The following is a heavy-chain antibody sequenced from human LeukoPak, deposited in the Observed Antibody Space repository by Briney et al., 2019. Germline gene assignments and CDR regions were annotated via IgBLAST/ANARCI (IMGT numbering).Heavy chain of an antibody. Sequence: GSLRLSCAASGLTFSNAWMSWVRQPPGKGLEWIGEINHSGSTNYNPSLKSRVTISVDTSKNQFSLKLSSVTAADTAVYYCARARRWFDPWGQGTLVTVSS. J-gene: IGHJ5*02. CDR1: GLTFSNAW. CDR3: ARARRWFDP. CDR2: INHSGST. V-gene: IGHV4-34*01.